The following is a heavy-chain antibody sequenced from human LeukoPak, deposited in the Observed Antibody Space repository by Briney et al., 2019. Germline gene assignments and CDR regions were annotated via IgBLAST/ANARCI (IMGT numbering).Heavy chain of an antibody. Sequence: GRSLRLSCAASEFIFSSYAMHGVRQAPAKGLEWVALVSNDGGDKYYADSVKGRFTISRDNSKNTLYLQMNSLRGEDTGVYYCAKAHLLDWLLPFDYWGQGTLVTVSS. CDR2: VSNDGGDK. CDR3: AKAHLLDWLLPFDY. V-gene: IGHV3-30*18. D-gene: IGHD3/OR15-3a*01. J-gene: IGHJ4*02. CDR1: EFIFSSYA.